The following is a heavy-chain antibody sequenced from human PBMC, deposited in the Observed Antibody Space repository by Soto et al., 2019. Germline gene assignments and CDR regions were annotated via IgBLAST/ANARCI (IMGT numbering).Heavy chain of an antibody. CDR1: GGTFSSYA. CDR3: ARGSQSITIFGVVIRAPNYYYYGMDV. CDR2: IIPIFGTA. Sequence: GASVKVSRKASGGTFSSYAISWVRQAPGQGLEWMGGIIPIFGTANYAQKFQGRVTITEDESTSTAYMELSSLRSEDTAVYYCARGSQSITIFGVVIRAPNYYYYGMDVWGQGTTVTVSS. J-gene: IGHJ6*02. D-gene: IGHD3-3*01. V-gene: IGHV1-69*13.